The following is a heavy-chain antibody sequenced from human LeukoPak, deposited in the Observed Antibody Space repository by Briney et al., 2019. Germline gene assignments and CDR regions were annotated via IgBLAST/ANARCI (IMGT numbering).Heavy chain of an antibody. D-gene: IGHD3-3*01. CDR2: IYYNGRT. CDR1: GDSINNNNYY. Sequence: SETLSLTCTVSGDSINNNNYYWGWIRQPPGKGLEWIGNIYYNGRTYYSPSLRSRGTISVDTSNNQFSLKLSSVTAADTAVYYCARITDRTIFGEIMHGFDIWGQGTPVTVSS. CDR3: ARITDRTIFGEIMHGFDI. J-gene: IGHJ3*02. V-gene: IGHV4-39*01.